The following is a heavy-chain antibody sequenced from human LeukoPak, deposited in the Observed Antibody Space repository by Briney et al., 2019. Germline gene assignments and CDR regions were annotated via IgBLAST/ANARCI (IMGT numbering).Heavy chain of an antibody. CDR1: GFTSGSYG. CDR3: AKDWHTVTSFDY. V-gene: IGHV3-30*18. J-gene: IGHJ4*02. Sequence: GGSLRLSCAASGFTSGSYGMHWVRQAPGKGLEWVAVISYDGRNKFYVDSVKGRFTISRDNSKNTLYLQMNSLRAEDTAVYYCAKDWHTVTSFDYWGQGTLVTVSS. D-gene: IGHD4-17*01. CDR2: ISYDGRNK.